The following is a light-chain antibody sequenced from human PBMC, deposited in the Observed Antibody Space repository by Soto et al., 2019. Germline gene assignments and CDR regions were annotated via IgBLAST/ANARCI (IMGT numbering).Light chain of an antibody. CDR1: QSVSSY. Sequence: EIVMTQSPATLSVSPGERATLSWWASQSVSSYLAWYQQKPGQAPRLLIYDASNRATGIPARFSGSGSGTDFTLTISSLEPEDFAVYYCQQRSNWPRTFGQGTKVDI. J-gene: IGKJ1*01. V-gene: IGKV3-11*01. CDR2: DAS. CDR3: QQRSNWPRT.